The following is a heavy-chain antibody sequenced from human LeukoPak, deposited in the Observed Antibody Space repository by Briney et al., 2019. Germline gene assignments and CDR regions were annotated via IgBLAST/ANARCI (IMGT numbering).Heavy chain of an antibody. V-gene: IGHV4-59*08. CDR3: ARHLAVAGSRSLDY. CDR1: GGSISSYY. CDR2: IYYSGST. D-gene: IGHD6-19*01. Sequence: SETLSLTCTVSGGSISSYYWSWIRQPPGKGLEWIGYIYYSGSTNYNPSLKSRVTISVDTSKNQFSLNLRSVTAADTAVYYCARHLAVAGSRSLDYWGQGTLVTVSS. J-gene: IGHJ4*02.